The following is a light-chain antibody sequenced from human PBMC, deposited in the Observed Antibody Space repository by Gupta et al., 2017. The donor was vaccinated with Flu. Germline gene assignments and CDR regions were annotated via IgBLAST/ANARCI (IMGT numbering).Light chain of an antibody. J-gene: IGLJ2*01. CDR1: SSDVGGYDY. V-gene: IGLV2-11*01. Sequence: SALTQPRSVSGSPGPSVTISCTGTSSDVGGYDYVCWHQKHPGKATKLMIYDVSKRPSGVPDRFSGSKAGNTASLTISGLQAEEEADYYCCSYAGSYTLVFGGGTKLTVL. CDR3: CSYAGSYTLV. CDR2: DVS.